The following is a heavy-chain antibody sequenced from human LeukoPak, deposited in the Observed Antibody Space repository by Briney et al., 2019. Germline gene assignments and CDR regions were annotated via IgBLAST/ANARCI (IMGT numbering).Heavy chain of an antibody. CDR2: IFHRGGA. J-gene: IGHJ3*01. Sequence: SETLSLTCTVSGYSISSGYYWDWIRQSPGKGLEWIGNIFHRGGANYNPSLKSRVTISLDTSKNQFSLNLSSVTAADTAVYYCVRERYCSGGTCPDSFDVWGQGTMVTVSS. CDR1: GYSISSGYY. CDR3: VRERYCSGGTCPDSFDV. D-gene: IGHD2-15*01. V-gene: IGHV4-38-2*02.